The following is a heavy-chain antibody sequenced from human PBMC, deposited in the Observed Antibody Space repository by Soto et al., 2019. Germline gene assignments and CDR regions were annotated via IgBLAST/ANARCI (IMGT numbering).Heavy chain of an antibody. CDR1: GFTVSSNY. CDR2: IYSGGST. J-gene: IGHJ6*03. D-gene: IGHD6-19*01. Sequence: GGSLRLSCAASGFTVSSNYMSWVRQAPGKGLEWVSVIYSGGSTYYADSVKGRFTISRDNSKNTLYLQMNSLRAEDTAVYYCARDRPGYSSGWYDWGYMDVWGKGTTVSVSS. V-gene: IGHV3-66*01. CDR3: ARDRPGYSSGWYDWGYMDV.